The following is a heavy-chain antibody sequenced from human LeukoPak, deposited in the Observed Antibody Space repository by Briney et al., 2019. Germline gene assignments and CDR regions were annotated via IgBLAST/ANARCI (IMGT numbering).Heavy chain of an antibody. V-gene: IGHV5-51*01. D-gene: IGHD3-22*01. J-gene: IGHJ6*02. CDR3: ARSARFYDSSGYSGYYGMDV. CDR2: IYPGDSDT. CDR1: GYSFTTYW. Sequence: GESLKISCKGSGYSFTTYWIGWVRQMPGKGLEWMGTIYPGDSDTRYSPSYQGQVTISADKSISTAYLQWSSLKASDTAMYYCARSARFYDSSGYSGYYGMDVWGQGTTVTVSS.